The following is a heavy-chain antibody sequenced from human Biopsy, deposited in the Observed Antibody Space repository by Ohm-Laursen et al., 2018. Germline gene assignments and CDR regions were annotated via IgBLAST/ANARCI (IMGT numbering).Heavy chain of an antibody. Sequence: SLRLSCAASGFTFDTYWMSWVCQAPGKGLEWVANINQGGSENYYVESVKGRFTISRDNAKNSLYLQMNSLRAEDTAVYYCARDSLVGGLSWGQGTLVTVSS. CDR1: GFTFDTYW. J-gene: IGHJ5*02. CDR2: INQGGSEN. CDR3: ARDSLVGGLS. V-gene: IGHV3-7*01. D-gene: IGHD2-8*02.